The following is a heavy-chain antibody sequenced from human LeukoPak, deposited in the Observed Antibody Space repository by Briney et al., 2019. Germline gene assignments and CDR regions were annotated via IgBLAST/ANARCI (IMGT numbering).Heavy chain of an antibody. J-gene: IGHJ4*02. Sequence: SVKVSCKASGGSFSNFAISWVRQAPGQGFEWLGGIFGTVTYAPNFQGRVSFTTDESTSTAYMELSGLTSEDTAVYYFVAQLVDAPPAFDYWGQGTLVTVSS. D-gene: IGHD1-1*01. V-gene: IGHV1-69*05. CDR3: VAQLVDAPPAFDY. CDR2: IFGTV. CDR1: GGSFSNFA.